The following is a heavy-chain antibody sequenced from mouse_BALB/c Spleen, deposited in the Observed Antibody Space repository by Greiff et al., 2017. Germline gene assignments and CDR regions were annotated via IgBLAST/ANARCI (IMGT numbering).Heavy chain of an antibody. CDR1: GYAFTNYL. V-gene: IGHV1-54*01. D-gene: IGHD2-1*01. CDR2: INPGSGGT. J-gene: IGHJ2*01. CDR3: ARSEGNLDY. Sequence: QVQLQQSGAELVRPGTSVKVSCKASGYAFTNYLIEWVKQRPGQGLEWIGVINPGSGGTNYNEKFKGKATLTADKCSSTAYMQLSSLTSDDSAVYFCARSEGNLDYWGQGTTLTVSS.